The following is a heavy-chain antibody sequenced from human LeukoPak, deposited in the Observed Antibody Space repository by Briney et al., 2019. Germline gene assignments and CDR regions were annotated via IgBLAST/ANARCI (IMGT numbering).Heavy chain of an antibody. D-gene: IGHD3-16*01. CDR1: GFTFTNCA. Sequence: GGSLRLSCAASGFTFTNCAMSWVRQAPWKGLEWVSGITGSGDSTYYADSVKGRFIFSRDSSKNTLFLHMKSLTAEATAVYYCWREPTGQSPNLPPVCDYGAREPRVTV. CDR3: WREPTGQSPNLPPVCDY. J-gene: IGHJ4*02. V-gene: IGHV3-23*01. CDR2: ITGSGDST.